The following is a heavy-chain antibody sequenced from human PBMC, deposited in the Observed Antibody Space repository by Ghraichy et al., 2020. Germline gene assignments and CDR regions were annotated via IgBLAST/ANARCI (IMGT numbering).Heavy chain of an antibody. V-gene: IGHV4-59*01. CDR1: GGSISSYY. CDR2: IYYSGST. D-gene: IGHD2-8*01. Sequence: SETLSLTCTVSGGSISSYYWSWIRQPPGKGLEWIGYIYYSGSTNYNPSLKSRVTISVDTSKNQFSLKLSSVTAADTAVYYCASIGYCTNGVCYGNSMDVWGQGTTVTVSS. CDR3: ASIGYCTNGVCYGNSMDV. J-gene: IGHJ6*02.